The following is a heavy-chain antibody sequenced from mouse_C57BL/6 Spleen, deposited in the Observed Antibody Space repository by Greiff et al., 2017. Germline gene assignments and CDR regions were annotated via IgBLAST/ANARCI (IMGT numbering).Heavy chain of an antibody. D-gene: IGHD2-5*01. V-gene: IGHV5-6*01. CDR3: ARGSYSNYVLDY. CDR2: ISSGGSYT. CDR1: GFTFSSYG. Sequence: EVQLQESGGDLVKPGGSLKLSCAASGFTFSSYGMSWVRQTPDKRLEWVATISSGGSYTYYPDSVKGRFTISRDNAKNTLYLQMSSLKSEDTAMYYCARGSYSNYVLDYWGQGTTLTVSS. J-gene: IGHJ2*01.